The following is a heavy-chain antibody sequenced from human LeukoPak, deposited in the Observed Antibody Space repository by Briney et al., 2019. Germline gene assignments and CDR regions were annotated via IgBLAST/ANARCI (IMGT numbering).Heavy chain of an antibody. CDR3: ARVWDTGNGY. J-gene: IGHJ4*02. CDR2: IIPIFGTA. Sequence: SVKVSCKASGGTFSSYASSWVRQAPGQGLEWMGRIIPIFGTANYAQKFQGRVTITTDESTSTAYMELSSLRYEATAVYYCARVWDTGNGYSGQGTMVTVSS. D-gene: IGHD5-18*01. CDR1: GGTFSSYA. V-gene: IGHV1-69*05.